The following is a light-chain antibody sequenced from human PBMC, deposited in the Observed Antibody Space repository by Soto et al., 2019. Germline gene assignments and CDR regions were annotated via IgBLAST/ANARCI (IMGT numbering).Light chain of an antibody. CDR2: GGS. CDR1: QSVTSTY. CDR3: HCHQFDSSRVYS. Sequence: EIVLTQSPVTLSLSPGERATLSCTASQSVTSTYLAWYQQKPGQPARLIIYGGSTRASDFPDRCSGGGSGTDFTLVTSRVEPEDSAVYYCHCHQFDSSRVYSFGQGTKLEI. J-gene: IGKJ2*03. V-gene: IGKV3-20*01.